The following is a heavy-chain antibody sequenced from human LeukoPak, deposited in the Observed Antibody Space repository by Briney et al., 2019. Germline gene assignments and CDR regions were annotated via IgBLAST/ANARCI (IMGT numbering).Heavy chain of an antibody. CDR3: AKIFGSGSYPVY. V-gene: IGHV3-30*18. J-gene: IGHJ4*02. CDR1: GFTSVNYA. CDR2: ISYDGSNK. Sequence: PGGSLRLSCAATGFTSVNYAMSWVRQAPGKGLEWVAVISYDGSNKYYADSVKGRFTISRDNSKNTLYLQMNSLRAEDTAVYYCAKIFGSGSYPVYWGQGTLVTVSS. D-gene: IGHD1-26*01.